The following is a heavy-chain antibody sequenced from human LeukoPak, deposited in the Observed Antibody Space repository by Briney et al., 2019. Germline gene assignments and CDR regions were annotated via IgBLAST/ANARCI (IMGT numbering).Heavy chain of an antibody. CDR2: IHHSEST. CDR1: GDSISSRNW. J-gene: IGHJ6*04. Sequence: PSETLSLTCDVSGDSISSRNWWSWVRQSPGKGPEWIGEIHHSESTNSNPSLKRRVTISVDKSKNQISLKLTSVTAADTAVYFCARSPYTYYAMDVWGKGTTVTVSS. CDR3: ARSPYTYYAMDV. V-gene: IGHV4-4*02. D-gene: IGHD4-11*01.